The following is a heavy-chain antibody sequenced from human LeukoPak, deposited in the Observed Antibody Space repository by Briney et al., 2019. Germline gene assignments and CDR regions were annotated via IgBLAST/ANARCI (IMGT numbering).Heavy chain of an antibody. CDR2: INHSGST. J-gene: IGHJ5*02. CDR3: ARGPYIVVVPAAIRWGFDP. D-gene: IGHD2-2*02. CDR1: GGSFSGYY. V-gene: IGHV4-34*01. Sequence: MSSETLSLTCAVYGGSFSGYYWSWIRQPPGKGLEWIGEINHSGSTNYNPSLKSRVTISVDTSKNQFSLKLSSVTAADTAVYYCARGPYIVVVPAAIRWGFDPWGQGTLVTVSS.